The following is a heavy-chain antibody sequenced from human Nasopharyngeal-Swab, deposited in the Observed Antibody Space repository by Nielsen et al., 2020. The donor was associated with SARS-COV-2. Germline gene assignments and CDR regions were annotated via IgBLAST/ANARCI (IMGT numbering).Heavy chain of an antibody. CDR1: GFTFSSYG. Sequence: GESLKISCAASGFTFSSYGMHWVRQAPGKGLEWVAVISYDGSNKYYADSVKGRFTISRDNSKNTLYLQMNSLRAEDTAVYYCARDAPAHYGAFYWGRGTLVTVSS. CDR3: ARDAPAHYGAFY. J-gene: IGHJ4*02. V-gene: IGHV3-30*03. D-gene: IGHD4-17*01. CDR2: ISYDGSNK.